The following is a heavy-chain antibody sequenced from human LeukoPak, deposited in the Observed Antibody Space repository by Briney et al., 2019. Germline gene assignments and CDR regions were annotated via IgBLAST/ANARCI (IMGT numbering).Heavy chain of an antibody. V-gene: IGHV4-34*01. CDR2: INHSGST. J-gene: IGHJ5*02. Sequence: SETLSLTCAVYGGSFSGYYWSWIRQPPGKGLEWIGEINHSGSTNYNPSLKSRVTISVDMSKNQFSLKLSSVTAADTAVYYCARGRPIRGVVVVAASYSRWFDPWGQGTLVTVSS. CDR3: ARGRPIRGVVVVAASYSRWFDP. CDR1: GGSFSGYY. D-gene: IGHD2-15*01.